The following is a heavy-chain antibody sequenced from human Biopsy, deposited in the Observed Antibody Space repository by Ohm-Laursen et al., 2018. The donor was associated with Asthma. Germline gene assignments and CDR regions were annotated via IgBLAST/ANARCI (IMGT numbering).Heavy chain of an antibody. J-gene: IGHJ6*02. V-gene: IGHV1-3*01. CDR2: INAANGNT. CDR3: ARAVTILQEWSGGMDV. Sequence: ASVKVSCKASGYTFINYAIHWVRQAPGHSLEWMGWINAANGNTKYSQKFQGRVTISADRSTSTAYMELSSLTIEDTAVYYCARAVTILQEWSGGMDVWGQGATVTVS. CDR1: GYTFINYA. D-gene: IGHD3-3*01.